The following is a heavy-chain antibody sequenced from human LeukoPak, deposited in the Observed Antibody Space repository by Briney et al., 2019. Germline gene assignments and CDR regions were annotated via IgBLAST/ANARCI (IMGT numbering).Heavy chain of an antibody. Sequence: GGSLRLSCAASGFTFSNYGMNWVRQAPVKGLEWVSYISSSDNNIYYADSVKGRFTISRDNAKNSLYLQMNSLRDEDTAVYYCARAMRSGYDYWGQGTLVTVSS. CDR1: GFTFSNYG. J-gene: IGHJ4*02. CDR3: ARAMRSGYDY. CDR2: ISSSDNNI. D-gene: IGHD5-12*01. V-gene: IGHV3-48*02.